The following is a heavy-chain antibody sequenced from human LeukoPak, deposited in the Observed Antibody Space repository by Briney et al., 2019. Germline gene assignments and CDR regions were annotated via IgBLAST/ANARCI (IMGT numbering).Heavy chain of an antibody. CDR3: ARHAPGGAFDI. Sequence: SQTLSLTCTVSGGPITSGGFYWSWIRQHPGKGLEWIGYIYYSGSTYDNPSLKRRVTISVDASKNQFSLKLSSVTAADTAVYYCARHAPGGAFDIWGEGTMVTVSS. V-gene: IGHV4-31*03. D-gene: IGHD3-16*01. J-gene: IGHJ3*02. CDR2: IYYSGST. CDR1: GGPITSGGFY.